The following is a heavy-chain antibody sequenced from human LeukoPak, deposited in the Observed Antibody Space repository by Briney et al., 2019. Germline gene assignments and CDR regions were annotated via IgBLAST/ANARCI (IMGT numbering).Heavy chain of an antibody. CDR3: ARQLGDGYNLVYWFDP. CDR1: GGSISGTSYY. V-gene: IGHV4-39*01. CDR2: VYYTGST. D-gene: IGHD5-24*01. J-gene: IGHJ5*02. Sequence: KPSETLSLTCTVSGGSISGTSYYWGWIRQSPGKGLEWIGSVYYTGSTQDNPSLKGRVTISEDTSKNQFSLKLTSVTAEDTAVYYCARQLGDGYNLVYWFDPWGQGTLVTVSS.